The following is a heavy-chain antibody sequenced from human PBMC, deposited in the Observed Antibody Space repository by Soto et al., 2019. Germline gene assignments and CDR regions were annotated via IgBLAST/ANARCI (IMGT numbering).Heavy chain of an antibody. V-gene: IGHV5-51*01. CDR2: IYPGDSDT. CDR3: ARNGLYGHYYYGMDV. Sequence: PGESLKISCKGSGYSFTSYWIGWVRQMPGKGLEWMGIIYPGDSDTRYSPSFQGQVTISADKSISTAYLQWSSLKASDTAMYYCARNGLYGHYYYGMDVWGQGTKVTVSS. J-gene: IGHJ6*02. CDR1: GYSFTSYW. D-gene: IGHD2-8*01.